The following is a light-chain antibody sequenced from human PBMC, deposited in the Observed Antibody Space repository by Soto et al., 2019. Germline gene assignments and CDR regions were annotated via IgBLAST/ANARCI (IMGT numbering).Light chain of an antibody. CDR2: GNK. CDR3: SSYTSSSTWV. J-gene: IGLJ3*02. V-gene: IGLV1-40*01. Sequence: QSVLTQPPSVSGAPGQRVTISCTGSSSNIGAGYDVHWYQQRPGTAPKLLIYGNKNRPSGVPDRFSGSKSGTSASLAITGLQAEDEADYYCSSYTSSSTWVFGGGTKLTVL. CDR1: SSNIGAGYD.